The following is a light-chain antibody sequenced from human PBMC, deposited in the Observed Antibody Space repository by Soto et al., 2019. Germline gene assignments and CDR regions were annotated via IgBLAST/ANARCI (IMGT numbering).Light chain of an antibody. CDR2: DAS. V-gene: IGKV3-11*01. CDR1: QSINNY. J-gene: IGKJ4*01. Sequence: EIVLTQSPVTLSLSPGERATLSCRASQSINNYLAWYQQKPGQPPRLLIYDASNRATAIPVRFSGSGSGTDFTPTISSLECQDPLVYYTLYRGIWTPWATFGGGTKVEIK. CDR3: LYRGIWTPWAT.